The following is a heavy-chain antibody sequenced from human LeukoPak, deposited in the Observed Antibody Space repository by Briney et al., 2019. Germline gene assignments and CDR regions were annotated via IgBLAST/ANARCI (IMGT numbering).Heavy chain of an antibody. CDR2: INADNGNT. D-gene: IGHD3-10*01. Sequence: GASVKVSCKASGYTFTSYGISWVRQAPGQGLKWMGWINADNGNTRYAQKLQGRVTMTTDTSTTTAYMDLRSLRSDDTAVYYCARDADGSGTLLDYWGQGTLVTVSS. CDR3: ARDADGSGTLLDY. V-gene: IGHV1-18*01. J-gene: IGHJ4*02. CDR1: GYTFTSYG.